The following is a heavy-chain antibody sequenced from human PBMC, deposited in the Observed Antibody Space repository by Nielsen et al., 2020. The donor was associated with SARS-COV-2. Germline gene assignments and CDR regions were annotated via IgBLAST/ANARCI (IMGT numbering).Heavy chain of an antibody. J-gene: IGHJ6*02. CDR2: IYYSGST. D-gene: IGHD3-9*01. CDR1: GGSISSGGYY. Sequence: SETLSLTCTVSGGSISSGGYYWSWIRQHPGKGLEWIGYIYYSGSTYYNPSLKSRVTISVDTSKNQFSLKLSSVTAADTAVYYCARESYDILTGEGYYYGMDVWGQGTTVTVSS. CDR3: ARESYDILTGEGYYYGMDV. V-gene: IGHV4-31*03.